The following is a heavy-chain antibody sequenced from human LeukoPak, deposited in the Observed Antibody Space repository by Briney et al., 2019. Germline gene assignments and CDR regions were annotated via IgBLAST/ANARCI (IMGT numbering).Heavy chain of an antibody. CDR1: GFTFSSYA. CDR3: AKARRDGYNSFDY. CDR2: ISGSGGST. V-gene: IGHV3-23*01. Sequence: GGSLRLSCAASGFTFSSYAMSWVRQAPGKGLEWVSAISGSGGSTYYADSVKGRFTISRDNSKDTLYLQMNSLRAEDTAVYYCAKARRDGYNSFDYWGQGTLVTVSS. J-gene: IGHJ4*02. D-gene: IGHD5-24*01.